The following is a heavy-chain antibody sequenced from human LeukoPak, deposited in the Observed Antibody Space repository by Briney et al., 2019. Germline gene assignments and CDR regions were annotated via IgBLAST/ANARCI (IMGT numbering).Heavy chain of an antibody. CDR3: ARDSNDYVWGTYPYFFDS. CDR1: GFIFSNYN. CDR2: ISSSGNTI. J-gene: IGHJ4*02. Sequence: GGSLRLSCAVSGFIFSNYNMNWVRQAPGKGLEWVSYISSSGNTIYYADSVKGRFTISRDNAKNSLYLQMNSLGAEDTAVYFCARDSNDYVWGTYPYFFDSWGQGTQVTVSS. D-gene: IGHD3-16*01. V-gene: IGHV3-48*01.